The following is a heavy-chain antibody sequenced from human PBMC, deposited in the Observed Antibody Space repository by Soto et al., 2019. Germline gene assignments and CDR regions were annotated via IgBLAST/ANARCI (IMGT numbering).Heavy chain of an antibody. CDR2: ISAYNGNT. V-gene: IGHV1-18*01. J-gene: IGHJ6*02. Sequence: ASVKLSCKASGYTFTSYGISWVRQAPGQGLEWMGWISAYNGNTNYAQKLQGRVTMTTDTSTSTAYMELRSLRSDDTAVYYCARDVTIFGVVIIGYYYYGMDVWGQGTTVTVSS. D-gene: IGHD3-3*01. CDR3: ARDVTIFGVVIIGYYYYGMDV. CDR1: GYTFTSYG.